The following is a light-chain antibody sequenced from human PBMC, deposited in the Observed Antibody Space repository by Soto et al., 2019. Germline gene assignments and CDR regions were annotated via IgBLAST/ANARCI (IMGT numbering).Light chain of an antibody. J-gene: IGKJ1*01. CDR2: HAS. CDR3: QQYNSYS. CDR1: QSISNW. V-gene: IGKV1-5*01. Sequence: DIQMTQSPSTLPASVGDRVSATCRASQSISNWLAWYQQKRGTAPKVLIYHASNLQSGVPSRFSGSGSGTEFTLTISSLQPDDFATYYCQQYNSYSFGQGTKVDIK.